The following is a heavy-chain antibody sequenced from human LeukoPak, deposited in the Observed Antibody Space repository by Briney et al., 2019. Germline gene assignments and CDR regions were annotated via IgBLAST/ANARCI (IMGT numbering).Heavy chain of an antibody. CDR1: GYTFTTYV. V-gene: IGHV1-18*01. Sequence: ASVKVSCKTSGYTFTTYVFNWVRQAPGQGLEWMGWISAYNGNTNYAQKLQGRVTMTTDTSTSTAYMELRSLRSDDTAVYYCARGRTIYYGSGSYQGDYWGQGTLVTVSS. D-gene: IGHD3-10*01. CDR3: ARGRTIYYGSGSYQGDY. J-gene: IGHJ4*02. CDR2: ISAYNGNT.